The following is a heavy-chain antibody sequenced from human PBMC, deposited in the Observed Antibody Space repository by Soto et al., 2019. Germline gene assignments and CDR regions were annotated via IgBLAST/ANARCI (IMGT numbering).Heavy chain of an antibody. D-gene: IGHD3-10*01. V-gene: IGHV3-53*01. CDR1: GFSVSSDY. CDR3: TRAGSDPGNFYISNYYAMDV. Sequence: EVQLVESGGTSIQAGGSLRLSCAASGFSVSSDYMSWVRQGPGKGLEWVSLIYSGGDTYYADSVKGRFTISRDISSNTIYLHMTSLRADDTAIYYCTRAGSDPGNFYISNYYAMDVWGRGTTVTVSS. J-gene: IGHJ6*02. CDR2: IYSGGDT.